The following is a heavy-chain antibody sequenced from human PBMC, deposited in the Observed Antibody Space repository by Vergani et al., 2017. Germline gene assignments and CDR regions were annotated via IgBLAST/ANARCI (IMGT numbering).Heavy chain of an antibody. Sequence: QVQLQESGPGLVKPSQTLSLTCTVSGDSIRSGVYYWGWIRQHPGQGLEWTGYIYHTGTTYYNPSLRGRINISVDTSKNQLSLKLTSVTAADTAVYFCARAGLPFYAFYMDVWGKGITVTVSS. CDR2: IYHTGTT. CDR1: GDSIRSGVYY. D-gene: IGHD2/OR15-2a*01. CDR3: ARAGLPFYAFYMDV. J-gene: IGHJ6*03. V-gene: IGHV4-31*03.